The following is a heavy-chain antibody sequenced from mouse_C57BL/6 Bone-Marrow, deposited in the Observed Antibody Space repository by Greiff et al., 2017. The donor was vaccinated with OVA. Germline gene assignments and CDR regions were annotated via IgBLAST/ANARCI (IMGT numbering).Heavy chain of an antibody. CDR1: GYTFTSYW. J-gene: IGHJ2*01. Sequence: QVQLQQPGTELVKPGASVKLSCKASGYTFTSYWMHWVKQRPGQGLEWIGNINPSNGGTNYNEKFKGKATLTVDKSSSTAYMQLSSLTSEDSAVYYCARSGLLRRGYYLDYWGQGTTLTVSS. CDR3: ARSGLLRRGYYLDY. D-gene: IGHD1-2*01. CDR2: INPSNGGT. V-gene: IGHV1-53*01.